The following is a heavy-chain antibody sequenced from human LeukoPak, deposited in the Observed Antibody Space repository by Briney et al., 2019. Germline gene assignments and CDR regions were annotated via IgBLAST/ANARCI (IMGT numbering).Heavy chain of an antibody. D-gene: IGHD3-10*01. CDR2: ISSSSSYI. CDR3: ARGLVLLWFGELFDPVDY. Sequence: GGSLRLSCAASGFTFSSDSMNWVRQAQGKGLELVSSISSSSSYIYYADSVKGRFTISRDNAKNSLYLQMNSLRAEDTAVYYCARGLVLLWFGELFDPVDYWGQGTLVTVSS. V-gene: IGHV3-21*01. CDR1: GFTFSSDS. J-gene: IGHJ4*02.